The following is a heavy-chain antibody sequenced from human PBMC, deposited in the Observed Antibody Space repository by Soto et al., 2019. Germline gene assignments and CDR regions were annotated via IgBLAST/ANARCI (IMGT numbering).Heavy chain of an antibody. CDR2: ISYDGSNK. Sequence: GGSLRLSCAASGFTFSSYAMHWVRQAPGKGLEWVAVISYDGSNKYYADSVKGRFTISRDNSKNTLYLQMNSLRAEDTAVYYCASGELSDRITMVRGVTPFDYWGQGTLVTVSS. CDR3: ASGELSDRITMVRGVTPFDY. D-gene: IGHD3-10*01. CDR1: GFTFSSYA. V-gene: IGHV3-30-3*01. J-gene: IGHJ4*02.